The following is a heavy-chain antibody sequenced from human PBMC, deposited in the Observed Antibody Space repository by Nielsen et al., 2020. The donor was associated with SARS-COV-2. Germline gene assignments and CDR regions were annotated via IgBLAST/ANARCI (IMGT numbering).Heavy chain of an antibody. CDR3: ARGEGWLAPDAFDI. D-gene: IGHD6-19*01. V-gene: IGHV1-46*01. CDR2: INPSGGST. CDR1: GYTFTSYY. Sequence: ASVKVSCKASGYTFTSYYMHWVRQAPGQGLEWMGIINPSGGSTSYAQKFQGRVTITADESTSTAYMELSSLRSEDTAVYYCARGEGWLAPDAFDIWGQGTMATVSS. J-gene: IGHJ3*02.